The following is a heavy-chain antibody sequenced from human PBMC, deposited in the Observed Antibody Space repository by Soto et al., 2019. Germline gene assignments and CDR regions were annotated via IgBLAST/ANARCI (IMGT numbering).Heavy chain of an antibody. V-gene: IGHV3-7*01. CDR3: ARAGGSSGWTKHPDYGMDV. J-gene: IGHJ6*02. Sequence: EVQLVESGGGLVQPGGSLRLSCAASGFTFSSYWMSWVRQAPGKGLEWVANIKQDGSEKYYVDSVKGRFTISRDNAKNSLYLQMNSLRAEDTAVYYCARAGGSSGWTKHPDYGMDVWGQGTTVTVSS. D-gene: IGHD6-19*01. CDR1: GFTFSSYW. CDR2: IKQDGSEK.